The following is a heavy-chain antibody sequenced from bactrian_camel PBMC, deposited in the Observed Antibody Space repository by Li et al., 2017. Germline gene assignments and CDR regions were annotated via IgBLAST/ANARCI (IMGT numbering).Heavy chain of an antibody. J-gene: IGHJ4*01. Sequence: HVQLVESGGGSVQAGGSLTLSCAVSGYTSSDFCMDWFRQAPGKEREGVARIDSDGSTAYGDSVKGRFTISKDNAKNTLYLQMNSLKPEDTAMYYCAAAMGGWVVAGPMDPDEMHYWGQGTQVTVS. D-gene: IGHD1*01. CDR3: AAAMGGWVVAGPMDPDEMHY. V-gene: IGHV3S6*01. CDR2: IDSDGST. CDR1: GYTSSDFC.